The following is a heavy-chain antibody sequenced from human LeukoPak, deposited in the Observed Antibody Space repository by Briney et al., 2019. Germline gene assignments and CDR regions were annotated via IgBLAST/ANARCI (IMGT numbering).Heavy chain of an antibody. D-gene: IGHD4-11*01. V-gene: IGHV1-18*01. CDR2: ISAYNGNT. CDR1: GYTFTSYG. J-gene: IGHJ4*02. Sequence: ASVKVSCKASGYTFTSYGISWVRQAPGQGLEWMGWISAYNGNTNYARKLQGRVTMTTDTSTSTAYMELRSLRSDDTAVYYCARVELLMTTVTKVDYWGQGTLVTVSS. CDR3: ARVELLMTTVTKVDY.